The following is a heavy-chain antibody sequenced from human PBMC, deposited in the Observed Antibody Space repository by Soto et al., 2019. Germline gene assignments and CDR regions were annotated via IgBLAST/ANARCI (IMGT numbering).Heavy chain of an antibody. D-gene: IGHD6-13*01. Sequence: ASWWVAFKAAGYTFSSYYMHWVRQAPGQGLEWMGIINPSGGSTSYAQKFQGRVTMTRDTSTSTVYMELSSLRSEDTAVYYCARDNRSVYMAAADTNYYYGMDVWGQGTTVTVSS. CDR3: ARDNRSVYMAAADTNYYYGMDV. J-gene: IGHJ6*02. V-gene: IGHV1-46*01. CDR1: GYTFSSYY. CDR2: INPSGGST.